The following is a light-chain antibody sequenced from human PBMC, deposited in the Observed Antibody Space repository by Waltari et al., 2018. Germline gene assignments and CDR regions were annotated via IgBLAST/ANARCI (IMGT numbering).Light chain of an antibody. CDR2: STT. V-gene: IGLV1-44*01. J-gene: IGLJ3*02. CDR3: GGWDDGVKEWV. CDR1: IYNIGINT. Sequence: QSVLTQPPSASGTPGRRVTISCSGTIYNIGINTVNWYQQFPGSSPKLPIFSTTQRSSGIPDRFAASKSGTSASLAINGLQAADEADCYCGGWDDGVKEWVFGGGTKLTVL.